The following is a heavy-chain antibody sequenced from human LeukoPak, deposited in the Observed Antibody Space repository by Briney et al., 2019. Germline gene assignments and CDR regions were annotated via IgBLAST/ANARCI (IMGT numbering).Heavy chain of an antibody. D-gene: IGHD3-10*01. J-gene: IGHJ4*02. V-gene: IGHV4-31*03. Sequence: PSQTLSLTCTVSGGSISSGGYYWSWIRQHPGKGLEWIGYIYYSGSTYYNPSLKSRVTISVDTSKNQFSLKLSSVTAADTAVYYCARGVFGGGGYYFDYWGQGTLVTVSS. CDR3: ARGVFGGGGYYFDY. CDR1: GGSISSGGYY. CDR2: IYYSGST.